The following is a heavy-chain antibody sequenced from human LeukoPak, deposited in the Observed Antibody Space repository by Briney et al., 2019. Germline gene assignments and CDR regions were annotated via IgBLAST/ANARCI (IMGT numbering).Heavy chain of an antibody. CDR1: GGSITSHY. CDR3: AAVAVAGSWFDS. V-gene: IGHV4-59*11. Sequence: SETLSLTCTVPGGSITSHYWSWIRQPPGKGLGWIGYIYYIGSTNYNPSLKSRVTISVDTSKNQFSLKLSSVTAADTAVYYCAAVAVAGSWFDSWGQGTLVTVSS. D-gene: IGHD6-19*01. J-gene: IGHJ5*01. CDR2: IYYIGST.